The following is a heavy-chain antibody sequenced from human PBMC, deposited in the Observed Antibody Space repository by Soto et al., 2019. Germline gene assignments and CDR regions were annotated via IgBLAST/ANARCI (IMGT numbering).Heavy chain of an antibody. Sequence: PSETLSLTCTVSGGSISSSYYWGWIRQPPGKGLEWIATIYSRGSTHYNPTLKSRVTISADTSKNQVSLKLSSVTAADTAVYYCARHAHVDTSMAPSDYWGQGTLVTVS. D-gene: IGHD5-18*01. CDR3: ARHAHVDTSMAPSDY. V-gene: IGHV4-39*01. CDR2: IYSRGST. CDR1: GGSISSSYY. J-gene: IGHJ4*02.